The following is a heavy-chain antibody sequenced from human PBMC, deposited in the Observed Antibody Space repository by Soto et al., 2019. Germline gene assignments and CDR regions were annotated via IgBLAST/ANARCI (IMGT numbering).Heavy chain of an antibody. CDR2: ISGGGDGT. J-gene: IGHJ3*01. D-gene: IGHD2-8*01. Sequence: EVQLLESGGGLVRPGGSLRLSCAASRFTFYNYAMNWVRQAPGKGLEWVSTISGGGDGTYYADSVKGRFTISRDNSRNTVYLQMNSLRAEDTAVYYCAKKGLGSLATYCTTGDCHYAFDVWGQGTLVTVSS. V-gene: IGHV3-23*01. CDR3: AKKGLGSLATYCTTGDCHYAFDV. CDR1: RFTFYNYA.